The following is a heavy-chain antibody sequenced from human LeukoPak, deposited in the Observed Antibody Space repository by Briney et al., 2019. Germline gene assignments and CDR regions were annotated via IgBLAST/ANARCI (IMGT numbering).Heavy chain of an antibody. J-gene: IGHJ3*02. CDR1: GFTFSSYW. CDR2: INSDGSST. V-gene: IGHV3-74*01. Sequence: GGSLRLSCAASGFTFSSYWMHWVRQAPGKGLVWVSRINSDGSSTSYADSVKGRSTISRDNAKNTLYLQMNSLRAEDTAVYYCARVGMTGALDIWGQGTMVTVSS. CDR3: ARVGMTGALDI. D-gene: IGHD7-27*01.